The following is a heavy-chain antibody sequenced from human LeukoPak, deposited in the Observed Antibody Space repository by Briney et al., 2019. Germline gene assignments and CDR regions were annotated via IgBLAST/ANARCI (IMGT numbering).Heavy chain of an antibody. Sequence: GGSLRLSCAASGFTFSSYWMHWVRQVPGKGLVWVSHINSDGTTSYAHSVKGRFTISRNNAKNTLYLQMNNLRVEDTAVYYCARDGSLPDYWGQGTLVTVSS. CDR3: ARDGSLPDY. V-gene: IGHV3-74*01. CDR2: INSDGTT. J-gene: IGHJ4*02. CDR1: GFTFSSYW.